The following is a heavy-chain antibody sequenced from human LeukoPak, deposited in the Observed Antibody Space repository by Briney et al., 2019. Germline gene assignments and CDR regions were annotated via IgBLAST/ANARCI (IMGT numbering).Heavy chain of an antibody. CDR2: IYPGDSDT. CDR1: GYSFTRNW. D-gene: IGHD3-10*01. CDR3: ARAGFIGELSPGFDP. J-gene: IGHJ5*02. V-gene: IGHV5-51*01. Sequence: PGESLRISCKGSGYSFTRNWISWVRQMPGKGLEWMGIIYPGDSDTRYSPSFQGQVTISADKSISTAYLQWSSLKASDTAMYYCARAGFIGELSPGFDPWGQGTLVTVSS.